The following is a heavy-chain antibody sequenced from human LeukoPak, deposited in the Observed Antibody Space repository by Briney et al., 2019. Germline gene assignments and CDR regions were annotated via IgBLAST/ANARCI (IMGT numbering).Heavy chain of an antibody. D-gene: IGHD6-13*01. V-gene: IGHV3-74*01. CDR3: ARGETSSSWSTFDY. CDR1: GFIFSNYW. CDR2: INGDGSSI. J-gene: IGHJ4*02. Sequence: GGSLRLSCAASGFIFSNYWMHWVRHPPGKGLVWVSRINGDGSSITYADSVKDRFTISRDRAKNTLYLQMNSLSAQDTAVYYCARGETSSSWSTFDYWGQGTLATVSS.